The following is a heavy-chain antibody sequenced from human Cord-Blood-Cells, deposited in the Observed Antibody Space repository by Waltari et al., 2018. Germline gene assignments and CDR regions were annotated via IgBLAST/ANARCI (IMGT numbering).Heavy chain of an antibody. CDR2: SYSGGST. CDR1: GFTVSSNY. J-gene: IGHJ3*02. D-gene: IGHD6-6*01. V-gene: IGHV3-53*01. CDR3: ARPSIAARDAFDI. Sequence: EVQLVESGGGLIQPGGSLRLSCAASGFTVSSNYMSWVRQAPGKGLEWVGFSYSGGSTYDADTVKGRFTISRDNSKNTLYLQMNSLRAEDTAVYYCARPSIAARDAFDIWGQGTMVTVSS.